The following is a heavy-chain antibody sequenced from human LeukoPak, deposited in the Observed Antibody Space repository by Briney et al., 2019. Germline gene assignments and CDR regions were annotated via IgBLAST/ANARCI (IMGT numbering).Heavy chain of an antibody. J-gene: IGHJ4*02. CDR3: VKLDYDFSSAYSDYFDY. Sequence: GGSLRLVYSVSGSTVSKSAMDWVRQAPGKGLQYVSAIGSNGGSTYYADSVKGRFSISRDNSENTLYLQMSGLRPEDTAVYYCVKLDYDFSSAYSDYFDYWGQGTLVTVSS. D-gene: IGHD3-3*01. V-gene: IGHV3-64D*06. CDR2: IGSNGGST. CDR1: GSTVSKSA.